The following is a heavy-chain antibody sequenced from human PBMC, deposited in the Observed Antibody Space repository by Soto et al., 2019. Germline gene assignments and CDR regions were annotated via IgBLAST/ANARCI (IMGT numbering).Heavy chain of an antibody. CDR1: GFSFSSNW. CDR2: IQLDGSQI. V-gene: IGHV3-7*03. J-gene: IGHJ4*01. CDR3: ARAHI. Sequence: VQLVESGGGLVQPGGSLRLSCAASGFSFSSNWMSWVRQAPGKGPEWVASIQLDGSQIYYVDSVKGRFTVSRDNTKNSLYLQMNSLRGEDTAIYYCARAHIWGHGTMVTVSS.